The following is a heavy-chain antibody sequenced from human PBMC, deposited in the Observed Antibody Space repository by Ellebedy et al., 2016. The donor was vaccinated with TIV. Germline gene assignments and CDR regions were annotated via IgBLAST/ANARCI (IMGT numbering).Heavy chain of an antibody. V-gene: IGHV5-10-1*01. Sequence: GGSLRLSCKGSGYSFTSYWISWVRQMPGKGLEWMGRIDPSDSYTNYSPSFQGHVTISADKSISTAYLQWSSLKASDTAMYYCARSRVGGSSCCEGDAFDIWGQGTMVTVSS. CDR2: IDPSDSYT. J-gene: IGHJ3*02. D-gene: IGHD6-13*01. CDR1: GYSFTSYW. CDR3: ARSRVGGSSCCEGDAFDI.